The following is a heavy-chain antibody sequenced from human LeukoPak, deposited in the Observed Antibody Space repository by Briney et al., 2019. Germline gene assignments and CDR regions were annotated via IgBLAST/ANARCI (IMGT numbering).Heavy chain of an antibody. J-gene: IGHJ4*02. CDR2: IWYDGSNK. CDR3: ARDNVGSYLDY. CDR1: GFTFSSYG. V-gene: IGHV3-33*01. D-gene: IGHD1-26*01. Sequence: PGGSLRLSCAASGFTFSSYGMHWFRQAPGKGLEWVAVIWYDGSNKYYADSVKGRFTISRDNSKNTLYLQMNSLRAEDTAVYYCARDNVGSYLDYWGQGTLVTVSS.